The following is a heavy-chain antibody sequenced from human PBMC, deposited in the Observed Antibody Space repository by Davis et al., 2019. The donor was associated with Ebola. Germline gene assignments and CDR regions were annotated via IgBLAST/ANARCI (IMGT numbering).Heavy chain of an antibody. CDR3: ARGPPDYYGSGYHWFDP. J-gene: IGHJ5*02. CDR1: GGSSSGSY. V-gene: IGHV4-34*01. D-gene: IGHD3-10*01. CDR2: INHSGST. Sequence: SETLSLTCAVYGGSSSGSYWSWIRQPPGKGLEWIGEINHSGSTNYNPSLKSRVTTSVDTSKNQFSLKLSSGTAAATAVYYCARGPPDYYGSGYHWFDPWGQGTLVTVSS.